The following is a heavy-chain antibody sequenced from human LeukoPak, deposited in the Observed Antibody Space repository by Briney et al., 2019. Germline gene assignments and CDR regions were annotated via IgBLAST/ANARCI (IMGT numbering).Heavy chain of an antibody. CDR1: GFTFSSYG. CDR3: AELGITMIGGV. Sequence: GGSLRLSCAASGFTFSSYGMHWVRQAPGKGLEWLAFIRYDGSNKYYADPVKGRFTISRDNAKNSLYLQMNSLRAEDTAVYYCAELGITMIGGVWGKGTTVTISS. J-gene: IGHJ6*04. D-gene: IGHD3-10*02. CDR2: IRYDGSNK. V-gene: IGHV3-30*02.